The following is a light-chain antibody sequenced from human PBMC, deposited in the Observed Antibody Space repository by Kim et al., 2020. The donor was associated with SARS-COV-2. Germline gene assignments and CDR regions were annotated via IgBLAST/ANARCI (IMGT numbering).Light chain of an antibody. Sequence: ASVGDRVTITCRASQDITNSLAWYQQKPGKVPKLLIYAASTLQSGVPSRFSGSGSGTEFTLTIGSLQTEDVATYYCQKYNSAPWTFGPGTKVDIK. CDR1: QDITNS. CDR3: QKYNSAPWT. CDR2: AAS. V-gene: IGKV1-27*01. J-gene: IGKJ1*01.